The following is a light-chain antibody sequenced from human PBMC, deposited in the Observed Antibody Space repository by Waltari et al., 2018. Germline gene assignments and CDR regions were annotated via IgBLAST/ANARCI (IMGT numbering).Light chain of an antibody. CDR3: QHTFETPYS. CDR2: ATS. Sequence: DIQLTQSPPSLSASIGDRVTIHCRASENMGRYLNWYQQRKGEAPKLLIYATSTLQTEVPSRCSGSGSRTDFTLTISSLQPEDFATYYCQHTFETPYSFGQGTKLESK. CDR1: ENMGRY. V-gene: IGKV1-39*01. J-gene: IGKJ2*01.